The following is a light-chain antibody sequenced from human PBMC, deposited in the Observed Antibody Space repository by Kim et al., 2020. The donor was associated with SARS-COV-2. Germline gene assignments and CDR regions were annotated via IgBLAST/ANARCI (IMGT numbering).Light chain of an antibody. CDR1: KLGNKY. CDR3: QAWDSSTDVV. Sequence: VSPGQTASITCSGDKLGNKYTCWYQQTPGQSPVLVIYQDSKRPSGIPERFSGSNSGNTATLTISGTQAMDEADYYCQAWDSSTDVVFGGGTKLTVL. CDR2: QDS. V-gene: IGLV3-1*01. J-gene: IGLJ2*01.